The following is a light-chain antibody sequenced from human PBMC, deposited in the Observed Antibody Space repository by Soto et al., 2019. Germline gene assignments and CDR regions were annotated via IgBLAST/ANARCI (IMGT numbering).Light chain of an antibody. J-gene: IGKJ4*01. CDR2: GAS. V-gene: IGKV3-15*01. CDR1: KSVSNN. CDR3: QQYKNWPPLT. Sequence: EIVMTQSPATLSVSPGERAILSCRASKSVSNNLAWYQQKPGQAPRLLIYGASTRLTGVPARFSGSGSGTEFTLIISSLHSVYCAIYYCQQYKNWPPLTFGGGNKVEIK.